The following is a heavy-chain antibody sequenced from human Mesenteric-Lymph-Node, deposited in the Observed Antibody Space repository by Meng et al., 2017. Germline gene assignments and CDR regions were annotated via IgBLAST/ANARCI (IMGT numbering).Heavy chain of an antibody. CDR2: IDWDDDK. D-gene: IGHD3-9*01. V-gene: IGHV2-70*01. CDR3: ARTAYYDILAGYSGFDY. J-gene: IGHJ4*02. Sequence: SGPTLVKPTQTLTLTCTFSGFSLSTSGMCVSWIRQPPGKALEWLALIDWDDDKYYSTSLKTRLTISKNTPKNQVVLTMTNMDPGDTATYYCARTAYYDILAGYSGFDYWGQGTLVTVSS. CDR1: GFSLSTSGMC.